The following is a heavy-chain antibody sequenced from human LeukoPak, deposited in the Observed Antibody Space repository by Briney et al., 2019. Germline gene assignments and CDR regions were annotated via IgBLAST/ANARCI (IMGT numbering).Heavy chain of an antibody. CDR3: ATSDYGDLSFDY. CDR2: MNPNSGNT. D-gene: IGHD4-17*01. V-gene: IGHV1-8*02. J-gene: IGHJ4*02. CDR1: GYTFTSYY. Sequence: ASVKVSCKASGYTFTSYYMHWVRQAPGQGLEWMGWMNPNSGNTGYAQKFQGRVTMTRNTSISTAYMELSSLRSEDTAVYYCATSDYGDLSFDYWGQGTLVTVSS.